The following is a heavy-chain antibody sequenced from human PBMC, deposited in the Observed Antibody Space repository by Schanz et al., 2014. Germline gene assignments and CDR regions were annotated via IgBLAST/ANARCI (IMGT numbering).Heavy chain of an antibody. D-gene: IGHD5-12*01. V-gene: IGHV3-9*01. CDR2: ISWNSGSI. J-gene: IGHJ6*02. Sequence: EVQVEESGGGLVQPGRSLRLSCAVSGFTFDEYAMHWVRQAPGKGLEWVSGISWNSGSIGYADSVKGRFTISRDNAKKDMSMHMNSLKAEGTALYDCATLGGDIGCAIGAQYDMDVWGQGTTVIVSS. CDR1: GFTFDEYA. CDR3: ATLGGDIGCAIGAQYDMDV.